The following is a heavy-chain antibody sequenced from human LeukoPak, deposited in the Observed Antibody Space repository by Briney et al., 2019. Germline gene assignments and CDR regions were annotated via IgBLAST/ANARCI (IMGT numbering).Heavy chain of an antibody. CDR1: GLTVGSNY. CDR2: IYRDGST. V-gene: IGHV3-66*01. CDR3: ARVMTAITNWFDP. Sequence: PGGSVSPSRALCGLTVGSNYVGSVRQAPGKGLGWVSVIYRDGSTYYADSVKGRFTISRDNSKNTLYLQMNNLRVEDTAVYYCARVMTAITNWFDPWGQGTLVTVSS. J-gene: IGHJ5*02. D-gene: IGHD2-21*02.